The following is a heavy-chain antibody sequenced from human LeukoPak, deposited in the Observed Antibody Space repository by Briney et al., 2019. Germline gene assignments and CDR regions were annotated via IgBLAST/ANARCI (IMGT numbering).Heavy chain of an antibody. CDR2: ISGSGGNT. CDR3: AKVDPASVTGGVFYYYYYMDV. Sequence: GGSLRLSCAASGFTFSSYAMSWVRQAPGKGLEWVSGISGSGGNTYNTDSVRGRFTVSRDNSKNAVYLQMNSLRAEDTAVYYCAKVDPASVTGGVFYYYYYMDVWGKGTTVTVSS. CDR1: GFTFSSYA. V-gene: IGHV3-23*01. D-gene: IGHD2-21*02. J-gene: IGHJ6*03.